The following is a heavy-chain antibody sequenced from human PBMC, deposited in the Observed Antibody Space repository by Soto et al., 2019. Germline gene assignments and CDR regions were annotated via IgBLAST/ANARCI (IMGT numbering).Heavy chain of an antibody. Sequence: SETLSLTCAVYGGSFSGYYWSWIRQPPGKGLEWIGEINHSGSTNYNPSLKSRVTISVDTSKNQFSLKLSSVTAADTAVYYCASVDSSGWYFWLDPWGQETLVTVSS. J-gene: IGHJ5*02. D-gene: IGHD6-19*01. CDR1: GGSFSGYY. V-gene: IGHV4-34*01. CDR3: ASVDSSGWYFWLDP. CDR2: INHSGST.